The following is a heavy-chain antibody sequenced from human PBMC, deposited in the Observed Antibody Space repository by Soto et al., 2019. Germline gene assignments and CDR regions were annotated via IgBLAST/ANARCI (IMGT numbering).Heavy chain of an antibody. CDR2: FDPEDGET. Sequence: ASVKVSCKVSGYTLTELSMHWVRQAPGKRLEWMGGFDPEDGETIYAQKFQGRVTMTEDTSTDTAYMELSSLRSEDTAVYYCATSSGGSCYLCMDIWGQGATVTVSS. CDR1: GYTLTELS. V-gene: IGHV1-24*01. D-gene: IGHD2-15*01. CDR3: ATSSGGSCYLCMDI. J-gene: IGHJ6*02.